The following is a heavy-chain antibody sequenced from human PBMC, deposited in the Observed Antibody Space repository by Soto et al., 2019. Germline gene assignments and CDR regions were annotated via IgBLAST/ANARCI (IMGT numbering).Heavy chain of an antibody. CDR3: ARDKGDSSGYYGHAFDI. J-gene: IGHJ3*02. D-gene: IGHD3-22*01. V-gene: IGHV4-39*07. Sequence: SETLSLTCTVSGGSITSSSYYWGWIRQPPGKGLEWIGSINHSGSTNYNPSPKSRVTISVDTSKNQFSLKLSSVTAADTAVYYCARDKGDSSGYYGHAFDIWGQGTMVTVSS. CDR2: INHSGST. CDR1: GGSITSSSYY.